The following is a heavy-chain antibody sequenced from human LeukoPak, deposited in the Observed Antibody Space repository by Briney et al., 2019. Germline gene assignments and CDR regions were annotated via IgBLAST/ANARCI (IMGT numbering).Heavy chain of an antibody. J-gene: IGHJ2*01. D-gene: IGHD3-22*01. V-gene: IGHV3-30*02. CDR2: IRYDGSNK. CDR3: AKDSEEREPGSGYSGYWYFDL. CDR1: GFTFSSYG. Sequence: GGSLRLSCAASGFTFSSYGMHWVRQAPGKGLEWVAFIRYDGSNKYYADSVKGRFTISRDNSKNTLYLQMNSLRAEDTAVYYCAKDSEEREPGSGYSGYWYFDLWGRGTLVTVSS.